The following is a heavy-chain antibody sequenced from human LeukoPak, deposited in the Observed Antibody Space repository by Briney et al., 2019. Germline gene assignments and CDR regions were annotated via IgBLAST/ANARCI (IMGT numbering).Heavy chain of an antibody. J-gene: IGHJ4*02. CDR2: IYDSGST. CDR3: ARTTVTVSHFDY. V-gene: IGHV4-59*08. Sequence: PSETLSLTCTVSGGPMSSYYWSWIRQPPGKGLEWIGYIYDSGSTNHNPSLKSRVTISVDTSKNQFSLKLRSVTAADTAVYYCARTTVTVSHFDYWGQGTLVTVSS. CDR1: GGPMSSYY. D-gene: IGHD4-17*01.